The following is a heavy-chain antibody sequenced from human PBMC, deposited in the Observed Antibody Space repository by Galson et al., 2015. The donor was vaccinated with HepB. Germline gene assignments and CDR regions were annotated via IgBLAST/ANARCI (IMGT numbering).Heavy chain of an antibody. V-gene: IGHV3-73*01. J-gene: IGHJ4*02. CDR1: GFTFSGSA. CDR3: IRMGDFAGYSSR. D-gene: IGHD6-13*01. Sequence: SLRLSCAASGFTFSGSAIHWVRQASGKGPEWVGRIRSKSSNYATSHVPSLKGRLTISRDDSKNMAYLHMRSLETEDTAVYYYIRMGDFAGYSSRWGQGTLVTVSS. CDR2: IRSKSSNYAT.